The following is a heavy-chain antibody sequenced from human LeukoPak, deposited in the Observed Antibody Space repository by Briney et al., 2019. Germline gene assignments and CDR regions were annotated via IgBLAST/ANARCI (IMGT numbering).Heavy chain of an antibody. CDR3: ARDWGSRLVSSYIHYYYYAMDV. J-gene: IGHJ6*04. D-gene: IGHD6-13*01. CDR1: GFTFSNYA. Sequence: GGSLSLSCAASGFTFSNYAMHWVRQAPGKGLEWVEVISYDGRKKYYGDSVKGRFSISRDNSKNTMYLQINSLRAEDTAVYYCARDWGSRLVSSYIHYYYYAMDVWGKGTTVTVSS. V-gene: IGHV3-30*04. CDR2: ISYDGRKK.